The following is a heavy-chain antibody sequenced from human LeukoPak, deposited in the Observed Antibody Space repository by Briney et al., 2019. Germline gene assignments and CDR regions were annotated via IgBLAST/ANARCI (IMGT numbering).Heavy chain of an antibody. Sequence: SGGSLILSCAASGFTFDDYAMHWVRQAPGKGLEWVSLISGDGGSTYYADSVKGRFTISRDNSKNYLYLQMNSLRTEDTALYYCAKDKAIAATRYYYYYGMDVWGQGTTVTVSS. CDR1: GFTFDDYA. V-gene: IGHV3-43*02. D-gene: IGHD2-15*01. CDR3: AKDKAIAATRYYYYYGMDV. J-gene: IGHJ6*02. CDR2: ISGDGGST.